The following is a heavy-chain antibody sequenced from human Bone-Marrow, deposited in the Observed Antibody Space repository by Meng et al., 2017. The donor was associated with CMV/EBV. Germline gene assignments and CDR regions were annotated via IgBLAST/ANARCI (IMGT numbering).Heavy chain of an antibody. D-gene: IGHD5-18*01. V-gene: IGHV3-21*01. CDR2: ISSSSSYI. CDR3: ARDLWGYNFGDY. J-gene: IGHJ4*02. Sequence: GESLKISCAASGFTFSSYSMNWVRQAPGKGLEWVSSISSSSSYIYYADSVKGRFTISRDNAKNSLYLQMNSLRAEDTAVYYCARDLWGYNFGDYWGQGTLVTVSS. CDR1: GFTFSSYS.